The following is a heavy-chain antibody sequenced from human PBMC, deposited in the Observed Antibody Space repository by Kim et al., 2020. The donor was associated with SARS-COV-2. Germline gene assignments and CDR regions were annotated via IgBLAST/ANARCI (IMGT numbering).Heavy chain of an antibody. CDR3: ARVRVEDGRQYYFDQ. Sequence: SETLSLTCTVSGGFIISGDYYWSWIRQHPGKGLEWIGYTYYSGSTYYYLTLNSSVIISVDTTKSQLSLNLRSVTAADSATYSCARVRVEDGRQYYFDQWGQGALVTVSS. CDR2: TYYSGST. J-gene: IGHJ4*02. CDR1: GGFIISGDYY. V-gene: IGHV4-31*03. D-gene: IGHD2-15*01.